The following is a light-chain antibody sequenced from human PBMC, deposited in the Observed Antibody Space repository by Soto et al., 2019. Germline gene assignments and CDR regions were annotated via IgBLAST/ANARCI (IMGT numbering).Light chain of an antibody. CDR2: GAS. V-gene: IGKV3-20*01. CDR3: QQFCSSPRT. J-gene: IGKJ1*01. CDR1: QSVSSSY. Sequence: EIVLTQSPGTLSLSPGERATLSCRASQSVSSSYLAWYQQKPGQAPRLLIYGASSRATGIPDRFSASGSGTDFTLTITRLEPSDFAVYYCQQFCSSPRTFGQGTKVEIK.